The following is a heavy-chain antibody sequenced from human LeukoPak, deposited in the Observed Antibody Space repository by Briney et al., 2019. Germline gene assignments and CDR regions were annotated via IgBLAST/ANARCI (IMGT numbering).Heavy chain of an antibody. Sequence: SETLPLTCAVYGGSFSGYYWSWIRQPPGKGLEWIGEINHSGSTNYNPSLKSRVTISVDTSKNQVSLKLSSVTAADTAVYYCARDFSDWSYFDYWGQGTLVTVSS. CDR2: INHSGST. CDR3: ARDFSDWSYFDY. CDR1: GGSFSGYY. V-gene: IGHV4-34*01. J-gene: IGHJ4*02. D-gene: IGHD6-19*01.